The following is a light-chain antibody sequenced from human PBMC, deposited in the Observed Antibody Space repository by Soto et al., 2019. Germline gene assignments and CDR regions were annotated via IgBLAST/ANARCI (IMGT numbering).Light chain of an antibody. Sequence: QSVLTLPGSVSGSPGQSITISCTGPSSDYVSWYQQHPGKAPKLLIYDLTIRPPGVSDRFSGSKSGNTASLTISGLQADDEADYYCSSYTGNKTYVFGTGTKVTVL. CDR2: DLT. V-gene: IGLV2-14*01. CDR1: SSDY. J-gene: IGLJ1*01. CDR3: SSYTGNKTYV.